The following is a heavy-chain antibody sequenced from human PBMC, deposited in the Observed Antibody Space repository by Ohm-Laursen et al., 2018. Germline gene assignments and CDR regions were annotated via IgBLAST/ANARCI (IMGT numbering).Heavy chain of an antibody. CDR3: SRSMTPGLVDY. CDR2: VSTSGDYT. V-gene: IGHV3-21*01. CDR1: GFTFSSYS. Sequence: GSLRLSCTASGFTFSSYSINWVRQAPGKGLEWVSSVSTSGDYTYYTDSMKGRFTISRDNAQNSLSLQMNSLRAEDTAVYYCSRSMTPGLVDYWGQGTLVTVSS. D-gene: IGHD2-2*01. J-gene: IGHJ4*02.